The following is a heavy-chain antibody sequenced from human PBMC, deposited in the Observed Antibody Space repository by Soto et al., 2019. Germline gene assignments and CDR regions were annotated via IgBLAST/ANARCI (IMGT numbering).Heavy chain of an antibody. V-gene: IGHV4-31*03. Sequence: SETLSLTCTVSGGSLSSGAYYWSWIRQHPGKGLEWIGYIYYSGSTYYNPSLESRVTPSVDTSRKQFSLKVSSVTAADTAMYYCARANYFESSGPFDYWGPGTLVTVSS. CDR2: IYYSGST. CDR3: ARANYFESSGPFDY. J-gene: IGHJ4*02. CDR1: GGSLSSGAYY. D-gene: IGHD3-22*01.